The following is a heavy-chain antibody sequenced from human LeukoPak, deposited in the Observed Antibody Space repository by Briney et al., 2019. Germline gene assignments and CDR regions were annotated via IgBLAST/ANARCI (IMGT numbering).Heavy chain of an antibody. CDR2: VYTGART. CDR1: GFTVSSNY. D-gene: IGHD2-15*01. Sequence: GGSLRLSCAASGFTVSSNYMSWVRQAPGKGLEWVSVVYTGARTYYADSVKGRFTISIDNSKNTLYLQMNSLRAEDTAFYYCARGRGGDWGQGALVTVSS. CDR3: ARGRGGD. J-gene: IGHJ4*02. V-gene: IGHV3-53*01.